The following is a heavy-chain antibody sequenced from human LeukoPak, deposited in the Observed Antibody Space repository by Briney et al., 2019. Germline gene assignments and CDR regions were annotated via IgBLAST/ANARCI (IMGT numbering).Heavy chain of an antibody. D-gene: IGHD6-19*01. CDR1: GFTFRDYW. CDR3: ARDNSRLVGYGMDV. Sequence: GGSLRLSCAASGFTFRDYWMSWMRQAPGKGLEWVANIKYDGDEEYYVDSVKGRFTISRDNAKNSLYLQMNSLRAEDTAVYYCARDNSRLVGYGMDVWGQGTTVTVSS. CDR2: IKYDGDEE. J-gene: IGHJ6*02. V-gene: IGHV3-7*01.